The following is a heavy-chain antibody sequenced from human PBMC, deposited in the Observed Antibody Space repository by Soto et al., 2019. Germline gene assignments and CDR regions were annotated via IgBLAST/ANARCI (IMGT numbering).Heavy chain of an antibody. J-gene: IGHJ6*02. CDR2: IVVGSGNT. D-gene: IGHD2-15*01. Sequence: SVKVSCKASGFTFTSSAVQWVRQARGQRLEWIGWIVVGSGNTNYAQKFQERVTITRDMSTSTAYMELSSLRSEDTAVYYCAADGYCSGGSCYEYDYGMDVWGQGTRVTVSS. CDR3: AADGYCSGGSCYEYDYGMDV. V-gene: IGHV1-58*01. CDR1: GFTFTSSA.